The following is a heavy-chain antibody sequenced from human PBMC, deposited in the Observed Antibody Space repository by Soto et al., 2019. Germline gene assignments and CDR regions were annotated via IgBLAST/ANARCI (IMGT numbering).Heavy chain of an antibody. V-gene: IGHV1-69*06. CDR1: GGTFSRHA. J-gene: IGHJ4*02. D-gene: IGHD1-26*01. CDR2: ISPTFGTA. CDR3: ASERSAQYFDS. Sequence: SVKGSCKASGGTFSRHAIAWVRQAPGQGLEWMGGISPTFGTATYAPKFQGRVAISADRSSNTAYMELSSLRSQDTAVYYCASERSAQYFDSWGQGTVVTVSS.